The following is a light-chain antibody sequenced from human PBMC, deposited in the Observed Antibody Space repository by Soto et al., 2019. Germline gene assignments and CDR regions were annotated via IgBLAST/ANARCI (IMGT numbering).Light chain of an antibody. CDR2: GAY. J-gene: IGKJ1*01. CDR1: QSVSSNY. CDR3: QQYGSSPPT. Sequence: EIVLTQSPGTLSLSPGERATLSCRASQSVSSNYLAWYQRTPGQAPRLLIYGAYNRATGIPNRFSGSGSGTDFTLTITRLEPEDFVVYYCQQYGSSPPTFGQGTNVEI. V-gene: IGKV3-20*01.